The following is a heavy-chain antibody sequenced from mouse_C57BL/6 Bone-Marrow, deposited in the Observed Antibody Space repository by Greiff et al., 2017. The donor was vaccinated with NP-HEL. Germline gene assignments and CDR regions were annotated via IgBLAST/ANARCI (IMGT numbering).Heavy chain of an antibody. D-gene: IGHD1-1*01. CDR3: ARATVVAPDY. V-gene: IGHV5-16*01. Sequence: EVKLVESEGGLVQPGSSMKLSCTASGFTFSDYYMAWVRQVPEKGLEWVANINYDGSSTYYLDSLKSRFIISRDNAKNILYLQMSSLKSEDTATYYCARATVVAPDYWGQGTTLTVSS. CDR1: GFTFSDYY. CDR2: INYDGSST. J-gene: IGHJ2*01.